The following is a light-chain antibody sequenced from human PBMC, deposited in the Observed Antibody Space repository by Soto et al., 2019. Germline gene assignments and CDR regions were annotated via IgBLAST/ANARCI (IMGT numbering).Light chain of an antibody. J-gene: IGKJ3*01. CDR2: ATS. Sequence: DIQMTQSPSSLSASVGDRVTITCRASQTPRTFLNWYQQKPGKAPKLLTYATSTLQSGVPSRFSGRDSGADFTLTINNLQPEDFATYYCQQPPYTFGPGTKVDNK. V-gene: IGKV1-39*01. CDR3: QQPPYT. CDR1: QTPRTF.